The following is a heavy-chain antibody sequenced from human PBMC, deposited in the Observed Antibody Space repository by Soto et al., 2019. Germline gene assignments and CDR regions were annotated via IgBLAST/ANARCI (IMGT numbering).Heavy chain of an antibody. CDR1: GFTFSSDA. CDR3: AREGYCSSTSCYSFDY. V-gene: IGHV3-64*01. CDR2: ISSNGGST. D-gene: IGHD2-2*01. J-gene: IGHJ4*02. Sequence: GGSLRLSCAASGFTFSSDAMHWVRQAPGKGLEYVSAISSNGGSTYYANSVKGRFTISRDNSKNTLYLQMGSLRAEDMAVYYCAREGYCSSTSCYSFDYWGQGTLVTVSS.